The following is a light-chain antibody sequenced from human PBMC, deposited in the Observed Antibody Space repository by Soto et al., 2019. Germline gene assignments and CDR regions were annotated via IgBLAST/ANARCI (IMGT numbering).Light chain of an antibody. Sequence: QSALTQPASVSGSPGQSITISCTGTSSDVGSYNLVSWYQQHPGKAPKLMIYEVSKRPSGVSNRFSGSKSGNTASLTISGLKDEDEADYYCCSYARSSTYVFGTGTKVXVL. V-gene: IGLV2-23*02. CDR3: CSYARSSTYV. J-gene: IGLJ1*01. CDR2: EVS. CDR1: SSDVGSYNL.